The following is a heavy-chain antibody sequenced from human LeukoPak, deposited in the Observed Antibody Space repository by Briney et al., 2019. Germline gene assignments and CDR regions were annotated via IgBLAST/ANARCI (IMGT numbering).Heavy chain of an antibody. CDR3: ARVEDRCSGGSCYYYYGMDV. CDR2: IYTSGST. Sequence: SETLSLTCTVSGGSISSYYWSWIRQPAGKGPEWIGRIYTSGSTNYNPSLKSRVTMSVDTSKNQFSLKLSSVTAADTAVYYCARVEDRCSGGSCYYYYGMDVWGQGTTVTVSS. V-gene: IGHV4-4*07. J-gene: IGHJ6*02. D-gene: IGHD2-15*01. CDR1: GGSISSYY.